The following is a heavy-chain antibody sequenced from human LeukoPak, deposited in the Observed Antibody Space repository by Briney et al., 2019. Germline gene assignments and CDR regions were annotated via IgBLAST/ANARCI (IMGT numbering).Heavy chain of an antibody. CDR1: GFTFSSYS. D-gene: IGHD2-15*01. Sequence: PGGSLRLSCAASGFTFSSYSMNWVRQAPGNGLEWVSSISSSSSYIYYADSVKGRFTISRDNAKNSLYLQMNSLRAEDTAVYYCARGYCSGGSCYQGKYYFDYWGQGTLVTVSS. CDR2: ISSSSSYI. CDR3: ARGYCSGGSCYQGKYYFDY. V-gene: IGHV3-21*01. J-gene: IGHJ4*02.